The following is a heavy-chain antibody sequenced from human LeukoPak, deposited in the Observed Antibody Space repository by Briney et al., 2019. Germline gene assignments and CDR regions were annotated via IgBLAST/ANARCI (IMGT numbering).Heavy chain of an antibody. CDR2: IYYSGST. CDR1: GASISSSSYY. CDR3: ARSFRGAKGWFFDY. Sequence: SETLSLTCTVSGASISSSSYYLGWIRHPPGKGLEWIGSIYYSGSTYYNPSLKSRVTISVDTSKNQFSLKLSSVTAADTAVYYCARSFRGAKGWFFDYWGQGTLVTVSS. D-gene: IGHD1-26*01. V-gene: IGHV4-39*01. J-gene: IGHJ4*02.